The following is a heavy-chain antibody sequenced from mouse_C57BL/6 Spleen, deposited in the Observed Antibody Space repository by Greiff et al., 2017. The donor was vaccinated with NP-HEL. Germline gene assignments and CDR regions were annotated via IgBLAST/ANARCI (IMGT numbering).Heavy chain of an antibody. D-gene: IGHD2-4*01. J-gene: IGHJ3*01. CDR2: IRLKSDNYAT. CDR3: TGGFDYDEIY. V-gene: IGHV6-3*01. Sequence: EVKVEESGGGLVQPGGSMKLSCVASGFTFSNYWMNWVRQSPEKGLEWVAQIRLKSDNYATHYAESVKGRFTISRDDSKSSVYLQMNNLRAEDTGIYYCTGGFDYDEIYWGQGTLVTVSA. CDR1: GFTFSNYW.